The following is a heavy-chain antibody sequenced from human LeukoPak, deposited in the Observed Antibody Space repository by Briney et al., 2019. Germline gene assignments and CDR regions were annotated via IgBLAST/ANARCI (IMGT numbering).Heavy chain of an antibody. CDR3: AKDRWKTVIRGPDY. CDR1: GLTLSSYS. J-gene: IGHJ4*02. CDR2: ISSSSSYI. D-gene: IGHD3-10*01. V-gene: IGHV3-21*04. Sequence: GGSLRLSCAASGLTLSSYSMNWVRQAPGKGLEWVSSISSSSSYIYYADSVKGRFTISRDNAKNSLYLQMNSLRAEDTAIYYCAKDRWKTVIRGPDYWGQGTLVTVSS.